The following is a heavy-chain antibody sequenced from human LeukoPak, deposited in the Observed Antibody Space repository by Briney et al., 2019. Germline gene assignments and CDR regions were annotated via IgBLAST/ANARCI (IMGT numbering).Heavy chain of an antibody. J-gene: IGHJ5*02. V-gene: IGHV1-46*01. D-gene: IGHD1-1*01. CDR2: INPSRGST. CDR1: GYTFTSYY. Sequence: GASVKVSSKASGYTFTSYYIHWVRQAPGQGLEWMGMINPSRGSTSYAQKFQGGLTMTRDTSTSTVYMELSSLRSEDTAVYYCTRGVQLERRYYNWFDPWGQGTLVTVSS. CDR3: TRGVQLERRYYNWFDP.